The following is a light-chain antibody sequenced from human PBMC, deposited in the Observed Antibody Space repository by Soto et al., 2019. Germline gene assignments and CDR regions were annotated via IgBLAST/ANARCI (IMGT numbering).Light chain of an antibody. CDR1: SSNIGAGYD. CDR2: GTS. V-gene: IGLV1-40*01. J-gene: IGLJ1*01. CDR3: QSYDSSLSGYV. Sequence: QAVVTQPPSVSGAPGQRVTISCTGSSSNIGAGYDVHWYQQLPGTAPKLLIYGTSNRPSGVPDRFSGSKSGTSASLAITGLQSEDEDYYYCQSYDSSLSGYVFGTGTKLTVL.